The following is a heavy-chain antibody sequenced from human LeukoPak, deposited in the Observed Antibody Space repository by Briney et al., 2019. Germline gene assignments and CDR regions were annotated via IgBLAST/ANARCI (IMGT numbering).Heavy chain of an antibody. CDR2: FYPEDGET. CDR1: GYTLTELS. Sequence: ASVKVSCKVSGYTLTELSMHWVRQAPGKGLEGMGGFYPEDGETIYAQKFQGRVTMTEDTSTDTAYMELSSLRSEDTAVYYCATTKGFYDSSGYYHDAFDIWGQGTMVTVSS. CDR3: ATTKGFYDSSGYYHDAFDI. D-gene: IGHD3-22*01. J-gene: IGHJ3*02. V-gene: IGHV1-24*01.